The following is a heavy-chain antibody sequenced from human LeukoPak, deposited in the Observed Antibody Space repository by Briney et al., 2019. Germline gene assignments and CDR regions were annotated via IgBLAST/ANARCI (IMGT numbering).Heavy chain of an antibody. CDR1: GFTFSSYS. J-gene: IGHJ3*02. V-gene: IGHV3-21*01. D-gene: IGHD3-16*01. CDR3: ARVRGGGRDAFDI. Sequence: GGSLRLSCAASGFTFSSYSMNWVRQAPGKGLEWVSSISSSSSYIYYADSVKGRFTISRDNAKNSLYLQMNSLRAEDTAVYYCARVRGGGRDAFDIWGQGTMVTVSS. CDR2: ISSSSSYI.